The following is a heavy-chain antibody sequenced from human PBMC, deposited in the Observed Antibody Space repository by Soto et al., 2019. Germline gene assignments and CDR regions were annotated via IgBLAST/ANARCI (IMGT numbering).Heavy chain of an antibody. CDR3: AKGSRITGTLYTYYYYYYMDV. CDR2: ISYDGSNK. J-gene: IGHJ6*03. V-gene: IGHV3-30*18. D-gene: IGHD1-7*01. CDR1: GFTFSSYG. Sequence: PGGSLRLSCAASGFTFSSYGMHWVRQAPGKGLEWVAVISYDGSNKYYADSVKGRFTISRDNSKNTLYLQMNSLRAEDTAVYYCAKGSRITGTLYTYYYYYYMDVWGKGTTVTVSS.